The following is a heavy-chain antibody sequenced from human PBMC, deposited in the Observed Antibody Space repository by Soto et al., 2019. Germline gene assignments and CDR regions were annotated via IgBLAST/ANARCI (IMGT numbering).Heavy chain of an antibody. CDR1: GGTFSSYA. Sequence: SVKVSCKASGGTFSSYAISWVRQAPGQGLEWMGGIIPVFGTANYAQKFQGRVTITADESTSTAYMELSSLRSEDTAVYYCARADPSSIAARGPPHYYYYGMDVWGQGTTVTVSS. CDR3: ARADPSSIAARGPPHYYYYGMDV. D-gene: IGHD6-6*01. V-gene: IGHV1-69*13. J-gene: IGHJ6*02. CDR2: IIPVFGTA.